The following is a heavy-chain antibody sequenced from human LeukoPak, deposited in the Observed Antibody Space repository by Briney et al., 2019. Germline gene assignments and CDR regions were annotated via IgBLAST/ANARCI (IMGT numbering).Heavy chain of an antibody. CDR3: ARDIYSIAE. D-gene: IGHD1-26*01. CDR2: IHSDGGTT. V-gene: IGHV3-74*01. Sequence: GGSLTLSCAASGFTFSDYWIHWVRQAPGKGLVWVSLIHSDGGTTNYADSVKGRFTISRDNAKNTVYLQMNSLRVEDTAVYFCARDIYSIAEWGQGTLVTVSS. CDR1: GFTFSDYW. J-gene: IGHJ4*02.